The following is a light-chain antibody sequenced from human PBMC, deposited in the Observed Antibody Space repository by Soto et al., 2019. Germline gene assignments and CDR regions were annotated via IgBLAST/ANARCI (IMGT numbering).Light chain of an antibody. J-gene: IGLJ2*01. V-gene: IGLV7-46*01. CDR1: TGPVTSGHW. CDR3: FLSYNSARPVV. Sequence: QAVVTQEPSLTVSPGGTVTLTRDSSTGPVTSGHWPYWLQQKPGQAPRTLIYDTSKKHSWTPARFSGSLLGGKAALTLSGAQPEDEADYYCFLSYNSARPVVFGGGTKLTVL. CDR2: DTS.